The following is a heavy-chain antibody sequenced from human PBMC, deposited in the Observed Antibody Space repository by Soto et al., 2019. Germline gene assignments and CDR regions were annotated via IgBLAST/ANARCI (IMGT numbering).Heavy chain of an antibody. CDR2: ISSSGRTI. V-gene: IGHV3-11*01. J-gene: IGHJ4*02. Sequence: GGSLRLSCAASGFTFSDYYMSWIRQAPGKGLEWVSHISSSGRTIYYADPVKGRFTISRDNAKNSLYLQMNSLRAEDTAVYYCARIYSRSSNLDYWGQGTLVTVSS. CDR1: GFTFSDYY. D-gene: IGHD6-6*01. CDR3: ARIYSRSSNLDY.